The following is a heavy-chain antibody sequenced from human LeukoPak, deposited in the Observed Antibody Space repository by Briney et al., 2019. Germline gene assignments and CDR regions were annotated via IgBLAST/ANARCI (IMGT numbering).Heavy chain of an antibody. J-gene: IGHJ3*02. V-gene: IGHV3-48*03. CDR1: GFTFSSYE. D-gene: IGHD3-22*01. CDR3: ARSKGYYDSSVYYYDAFEI. Sequence: GGSLRLSCAASGFTFSSYEMNWVRQAPGKGLEWVSYISSSGSTIYYADSVKGRFTISRDNAKNSLHLQMNSLRAEDTALYYCARSKGYYDSSVYYYDAFEIWGQGTMVTVSS. CDR2: ISSSGSTI.